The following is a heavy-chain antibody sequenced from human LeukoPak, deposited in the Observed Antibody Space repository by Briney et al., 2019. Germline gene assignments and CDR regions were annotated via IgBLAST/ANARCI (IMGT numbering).Heavy chain of an antibody. D-gene: IGHD6-13*01. CDR3: AKESVQQPAEYFQH. CDR2: ISGSGGST. Sequence: GGSLKLSCTASGFTFSSYAMSWVRQAPGKGLEWVSAISGSGGSTYYADSVKGRFTISRDNSKNTLYLQMNSLRAEDTAVYYCAKESVQQPAEYFQHWGQGSLVTVSS. J-gene: IGHJ1*01. CDR1: GFTFSSYA. V-gene: IGHV3-23*01.